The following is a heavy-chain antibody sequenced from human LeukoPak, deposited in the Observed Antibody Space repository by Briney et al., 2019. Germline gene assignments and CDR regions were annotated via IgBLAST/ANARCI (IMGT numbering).Heavy chain of an antibody. Sequence: SETLSLTCAVSGGSISSGDWWDWVRQPPGKGLEWIGEINPSGTTNYNPSLKSRVTVSVDKTKNQFSLKLKSVTAADTAVYYCARDSSGWYFPGNFDYWGQGTLVTVSS. J-gene: IGHJ4*02. CDR2: INPSGTT. CDR1: GGSISSGDW. V-gene: IGHV4-4*02. D-gene: IGHD6-19*01. CDR3: ARDSSGWYFPGNFDY.